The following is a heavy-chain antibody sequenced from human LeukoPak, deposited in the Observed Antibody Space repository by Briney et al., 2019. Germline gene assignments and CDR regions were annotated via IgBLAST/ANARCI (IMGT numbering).Heavy chain of an antibody. CDR1: GFTFSSYA. CDR3: ASYITMVRGVIAPPHNWFDH. V-gene: IGHV3-30-3*01. J-gene: IGHJ5*02. Sequence: GRSLRLSCAASGFTFSSYAMHWVRQAPGKGLEWVAVISYDGSNKYYADSVKGRFTISRDNSKNTLYLQMNSLRAEDTAVYYCASYITMVRGVIAPPHNWFDHWGQGTLVTVSS. D-gene: IGHD3-10*01. CDR2: ISYDGSNK.